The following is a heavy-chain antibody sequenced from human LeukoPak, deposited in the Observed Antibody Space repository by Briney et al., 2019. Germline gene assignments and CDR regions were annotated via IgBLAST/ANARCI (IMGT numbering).Heavy chain of an antibody. D-gene: IGHD2-15*01. Sequence: GASVKLSCKASGYTFTSYGISWVRQAPGQGLEWMGWISAYNGNTNYAQKLQGRVTMTTDTSTSTAYMKLRSLRSDDTAVYYCARERDCSGGSCYSSFFYWGQGTLVTVSS. CDR2: ISAYNGNT. J-gene: IGHJ4*02. CDR1: GYTFTSYG. V-gene: IGHV1-18*01. CDR3: ARERDCSGGSCYSSFFY.